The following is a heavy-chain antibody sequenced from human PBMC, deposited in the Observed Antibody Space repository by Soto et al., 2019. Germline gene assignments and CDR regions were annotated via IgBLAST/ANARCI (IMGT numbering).Heavy chain of an antibody. CDR2: IIHIFGTA. J-gene: IGHJ4*02. D-gene: IGHD3-22*01. V-gene: IGHV1-69*06. CDR3: ASAFYDSSGYYYV. Sequence: SVKVSCKASGGTFSSYAISWVRQAPGQGLEWMGGIIHIFGTANYAKKFQGRVTITADKSTSTAYMVLSSLRAEDTAVYYCASAFYDSSGYYYVWGQGTLVTVSS. CDR1: GGTFSSYA.